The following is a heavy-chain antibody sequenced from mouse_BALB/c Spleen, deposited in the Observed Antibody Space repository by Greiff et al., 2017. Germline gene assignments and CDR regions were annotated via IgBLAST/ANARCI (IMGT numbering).Heavy chain of an antibody. V-gene: IGHV5-6-3*01. CDR2: INSNGGST. CDR3: ARDQSFFAY. CDR1: GFTFSSYG. Sequence: EVKLEESGGGLVQPGGSLKLSCAASGFTFSSYGMSWVRQTPDKRLELVATINSNGGSTYYPDSVKGRFTISRDNAKNTLYLQMSSLKSEDTAMYYCARDQSFFAYWGQGTLVTVSA. J-gene: IGHJ3*01.